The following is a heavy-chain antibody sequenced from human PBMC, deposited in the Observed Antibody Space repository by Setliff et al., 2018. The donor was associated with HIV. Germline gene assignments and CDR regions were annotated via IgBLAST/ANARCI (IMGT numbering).Heavy chain of an antibody. V-gene: IGHV3-21*01. D-gene: IGHD3-9*01. J-gene: IGHJ4*02. CDR2: ISSSSSYI. Sequence: LRLSCAASGFTFSSYSMNWVRQAPGKGLEWVSSISSSSSYIYYADSVKGRFTISRDNAKNSLCLQMNSLRAEDTAVYYCAKSPPDYDILTGWPEYFDYWGQGTLVTVSS. CDR1: GFTFSSYS. CDR3: AKSPPDYDILTGWPEYFDY.